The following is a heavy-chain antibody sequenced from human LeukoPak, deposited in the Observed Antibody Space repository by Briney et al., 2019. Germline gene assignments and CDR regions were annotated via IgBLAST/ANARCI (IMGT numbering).Heavy chain of an antibody. Sequence: GGSLRLSCAASGFTFSSYAMHWVRQAPGKGLEWVAVISYDGSNKYYADSVKGRFTISRDNSKNTLYLQMNSLRAEDTAVYYCARDKAPWGQGTLVTVSS. J-gene: IGHJ5*02. CDR2: ISYDGSNK. V-gene: IGHV3-30-3*01. CDR1: GFTFSSYA. CDR3: ARDKAP.